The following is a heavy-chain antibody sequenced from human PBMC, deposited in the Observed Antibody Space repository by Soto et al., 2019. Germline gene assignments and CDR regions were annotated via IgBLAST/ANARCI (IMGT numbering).Heavy chain of an antibody. CDR2: MYTDDSDI. CDR3: ATAYVYDFENSNYYRDAFDI. V-gene: IGHV5-51*01. CDR1: GYSFSFYW. Sequence: GESLKISCKASGYSFSFYWIGWVRQMPGKGLEWMAIMYTDDSDIRYSPSFEAHVTISAVKSTSTAFLQWSSLKASDTAMYYCATAYVYDFENSNYYRDAFDIWGQGKLVTVSS. D-gene: IGHD3-22*01. J-gene: IGHJ3*02.